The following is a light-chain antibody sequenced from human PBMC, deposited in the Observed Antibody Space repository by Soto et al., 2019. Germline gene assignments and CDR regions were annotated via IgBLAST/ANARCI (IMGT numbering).Light chain of an antibody. CDR2: EVF. V-gene: IGKV2D-29*01. CDR1: QSLMHNNGRTY. Sequence: DLVMTQTPLSLSVTPGQPASISCKSSQSLMHNNGRTYLYWYLQKPGQPPQLLMYEVFNRFSGVPDRFSGSGSGTDFTLKISRVEAEDVGVYYCMQSLSLPLTLGGGTKVEIK. J-gene: IGKJ4*01. CDR3: MQSLSLPLT.